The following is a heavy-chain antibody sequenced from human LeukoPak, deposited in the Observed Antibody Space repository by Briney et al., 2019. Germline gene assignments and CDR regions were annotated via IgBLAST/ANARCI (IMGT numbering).Heavy chain of an antibody. V-gene: IGHV3-21*01. CDR3: ARDLAAADSSWFDP. CDR2: ISSSSSYI. J-gene: IGHJ5*02. Sequence: PGGSLRLSCAASGFTFSSYSMNWVRQAPGKGLEWGSSISSSSSYIYYADSVKGRFTISRDNAKNSLYLQMNSLRAEDTAVYYCARDLAAADSSWFDPWGQGTLVTVSS. D-gene: IGHD6-13*01. CDR1: GFTFSSYS.